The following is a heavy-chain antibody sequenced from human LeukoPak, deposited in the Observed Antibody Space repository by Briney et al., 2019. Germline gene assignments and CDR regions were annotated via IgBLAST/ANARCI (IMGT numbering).Heavy chain of an antibody. D-gene: IGHD6-19*01. Sequence: ASVKVSCKASGYNFTSYALNWLRQAPGQGLEWMGWINPNTGNPTYAQAFTGRFVFSLDTSVSTAYLQISSLNTEDTAVYYCAIDQPVAGVSNFDSWGQGTLVTVSS. J-gene: IGHJ4*02. CDR2: INPNTGNP. CDR3: AIDQPVAGVSNFDS. CDR1: GYNFTSYA. V-gene: IGHV7-4-1*02.